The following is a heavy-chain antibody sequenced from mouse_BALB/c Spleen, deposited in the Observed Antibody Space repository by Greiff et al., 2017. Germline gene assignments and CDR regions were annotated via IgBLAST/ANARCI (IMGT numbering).Heavy chain of an antibody. CDR1: GFSLTDYG. CDR3: AKHKTEGYGNYDAMDY. Sequence: VKLVESGPGLVAPSQSLSITCTVSGFSLTDYGVSWIRQPPGKGLEWLGVIWGGGSTYYNSALKSRLSISKDNSKSQVFLKMNSLQTDDTAMYYCAKHKTEGYGNYDAMDYWGQGTSVTVSS. V-gene: IGHV2-6-5*01. J-gene: IGHJ4*01. CDR2: IWGGGST. D-gene: IGHD2-10*02.